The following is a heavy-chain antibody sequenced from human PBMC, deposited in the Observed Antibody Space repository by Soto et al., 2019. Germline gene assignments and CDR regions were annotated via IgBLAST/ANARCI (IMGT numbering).Heavy chain of an antibody. Sequence: LSLTCTVSGGSISSYYWSWIRQPPGKGLEWIGYIYYSGSTNYNPSLKSRVTISVDTSKNQFSLKLSSVTAADTAVYYCARRVDTAMAADYFDYWGQGTLVTVSS. D-gene: IGHD5-18*01. J-gene: IGHJ4*02. CDR2: IYYSGST. V-gene: IGHV4-59*08. CDR1: GGSISSYY. CDR3: ARRVDTAMAADYFDY.